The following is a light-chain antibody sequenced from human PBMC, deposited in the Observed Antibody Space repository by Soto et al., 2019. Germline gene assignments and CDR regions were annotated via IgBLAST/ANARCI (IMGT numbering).Light chain of an antibody. CDR2: SND. V-gene: IGLV1-44*01. CDR1: SSNIGSNT. CDR3: QSYDSSLSGSEV. J-gene: IGLJ1*01. Sequence: QSVLTQPPSASGTPGQRVTISCSGSSSNIGSNTVNWYQQLPGTAPKLLISSNDQRPSGVPDRFSGSKSGTSASLAITGLQAEDEADYYCQSYDSSLSGSEVFGTGTKLTVL.